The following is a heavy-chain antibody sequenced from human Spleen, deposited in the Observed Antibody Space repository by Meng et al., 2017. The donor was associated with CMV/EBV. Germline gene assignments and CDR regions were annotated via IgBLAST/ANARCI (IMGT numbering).Heavy chain of an antibody. V-gene: IGHV1-2*02. Sequence: ASVKVSCKAIKYTFTGYYLHWVRQAPGQGLEWVGWINPKNGDRKSAQKFQGRVTLTRDMSINTAYLEVSGLRYEDTAVYYCARDKYDFWSGYYLWGPGTLVTVSS. CDR2: INPKNGDR. D-gene: IGHD3-3*01. J-gene: IGHJ4*02. CDR1: KYTFTGYY. CDR3: ARDKYDFWSGYYL.